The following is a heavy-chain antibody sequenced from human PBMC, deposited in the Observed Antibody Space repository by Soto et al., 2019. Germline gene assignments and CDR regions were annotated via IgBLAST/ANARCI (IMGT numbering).Heavy chain of an antibody. V-gene: IGHV3-48*03. J-gene: IGHJ4*02. CDR1: GFTFSSYE. Sequence: TGGSLRLSCAASGFTFSSYEMNWVRQAPGRTREWVAYISSAGDSSYYADSVKGRFTISRDNAKNSLYLQMNSLRVEDTAVYYCARVYCSTTTCHVQAFDSWGQGTLVTVSS. CDR2: ISSAGDSS. D-gene: IGHD2-2*01. CDR3: ARVYCSTTTCHVQAFDS.